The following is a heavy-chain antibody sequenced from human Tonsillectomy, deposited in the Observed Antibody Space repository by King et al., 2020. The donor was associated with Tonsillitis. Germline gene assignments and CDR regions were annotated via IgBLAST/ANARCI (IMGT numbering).Heavy chain of an antibody. CDR3: ARDTRRYSGYGD. CDR2: ISSSSSYI. CDR1: GFTFSSYS. V-gene: IGHV3-21*01. J-gene: IGHJ4*02. Sequence: VQLVKSGGGLVKPGGSLRLSCAASGFTFSSYSMNWVRQAPGKGLEWVSSISSSSSYIYYADSVKGRFTISRDNAKNSLYLQMNSLRAEDTAVYYCARDTRRYSGYGDWGQGTLVTVSS. D-gene: IGHD5-12*01.